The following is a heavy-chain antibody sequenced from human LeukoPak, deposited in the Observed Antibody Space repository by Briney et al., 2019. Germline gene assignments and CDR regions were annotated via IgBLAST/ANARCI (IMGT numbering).Heavy chain of an antibody. V-gene: IGHV3-7*01. J-gene: IGHJ4*02. CDR1: GFTFSSFW. D-gene: IGHD2-15*01. CDR2: IKPDGSSE. Sequence: PGGSLRLSCVTSGFTFSSFWMSWVRQAPGKGLEWVANIKPDGSSEYYVESVKGRFTISRDNTKKSLYLQLNSLRVEDSAVYFCATERWWGRDKTWSGYLDNWGQGTLVTVSS. CDR3: ATERWWGRDKTWSGYLDN.